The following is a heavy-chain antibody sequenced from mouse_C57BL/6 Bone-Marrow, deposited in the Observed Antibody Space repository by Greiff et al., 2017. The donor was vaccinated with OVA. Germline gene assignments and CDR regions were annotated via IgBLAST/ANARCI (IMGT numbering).Heavy chain of an antibody. CDR3: ARDPQNWEGFAY. Sequence: DVHLVESGGGLVKPGGSLKLSCAASGFTFSSYAMSWVRQTPEKRLEWVATISDGGSYTYYPDNVKGRFTISRDNAKNNLYLQMSHLKSEDTAMYYCARDPQNWEGFAYWGQGTLVTVSA. D-gene: IGHD4-1*01. J-gene: IGHJ3*01. CDR1: GFTFSSYA. V-gene: IGHV5-4*01. CDR2: ISDGGSYT.